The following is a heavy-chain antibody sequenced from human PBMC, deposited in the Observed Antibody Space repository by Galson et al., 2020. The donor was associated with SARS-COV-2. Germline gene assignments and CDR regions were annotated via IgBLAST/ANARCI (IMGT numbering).Heavy chain of an antibody. CDR3: ARPMWIVAGAFDI. Sequence: SCAASGFTFSSYAMHWVRQAPGKGLEWVAVISYDGSNKYYADSVQGRFTISRDNSKNTLYLQMNSLRAEDTAVYYCARPMWIVAGAFDIWGQGTMVTVSS. CDR2: ISYDGSNK. CDR1: GFTFSSYA. J-gene: IGHJ3*02. V-gene: IGHV3-30*01. D-gene: IGHD2-15*01.